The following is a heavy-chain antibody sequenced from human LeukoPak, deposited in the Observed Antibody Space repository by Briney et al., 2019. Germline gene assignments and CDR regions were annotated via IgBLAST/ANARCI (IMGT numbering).Heavy chain of an antibody. D-gene: IGHD3-22*01. Sequence: GGSLRLSCAASGFTFSNAWMSWVRQAPGKGLESVGRIKSKTDGGTTDYAAPVKGRFTISRDDSKNTLYLQMNSLKTEDTAVYFCTTSMIEYYFDYWGQGTLVTVSS. V-gene: IGHV3-15*01. J-gene: IGHJ4*02. CDR2: IKSKTDGGTT. CDR1: GFTFSNAW. CDR3: TTSMIEYYFDY.